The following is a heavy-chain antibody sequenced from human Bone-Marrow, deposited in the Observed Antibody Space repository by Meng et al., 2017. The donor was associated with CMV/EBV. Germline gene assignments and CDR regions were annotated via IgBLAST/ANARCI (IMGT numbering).Heavy chain of an antibody. CDR1: GFTFSSYA. D-gene: IGHD2-2*02. J-gene: IGHJ3*01. CDR2: ISYDGSNK. V-gene: IGHV3-30*14. CDR3: ATEGCSSSSCFTPNAFDV. Sequence: GESLKISCAASGFTFSSYAMHWVRQAPGKGLEWVAVISYDGSNKYYADSVKGRFTISRDNSKNTLYLQMNSLRTEGTAVYYCATEGCSSSSCFTPNAFDVWGQGPMVTVSS.